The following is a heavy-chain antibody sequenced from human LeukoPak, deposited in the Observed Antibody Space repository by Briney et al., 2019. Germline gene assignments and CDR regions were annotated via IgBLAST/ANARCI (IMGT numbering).Heavy chain of an antibody. CDR2: IIPILGIP. D-gene: IGHD3-22*01. V-gene: IGHV1-69*04. Sequence: ASVKVSCKASGGTISSYAISWVRQAPGQGLEWMGRIIPILGIPKYAQKFQGRVTITADKSTSTAYLELSSLRSEDTAVYYCTRGSGDSSGYFDYWGQGTLVTVSS. CDR3: TRGSGDSSGYFDY. J-gene: IGHJ4*02. CDR1: GGTISSYA.